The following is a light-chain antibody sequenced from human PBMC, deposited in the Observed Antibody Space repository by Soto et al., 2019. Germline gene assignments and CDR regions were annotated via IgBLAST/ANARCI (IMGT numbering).Light chain of an antibody. V-gene: IGLV2-11*01. CDR1: SSDVGGYNY. Sequence: QSALTQARSVSGYPGQSVTISCTGTSSDVGGYNYVSWYQQHPDKAPKLMIYDVSKRPSGVPDRFSGSKSGNTASLTISGLQADDEADYYCCSYGGIYIFDVFGTGTKLTVL. J-gene: IGLJ1*01. CDR2: DVS. CDR3: CSYGGIYIFDV.